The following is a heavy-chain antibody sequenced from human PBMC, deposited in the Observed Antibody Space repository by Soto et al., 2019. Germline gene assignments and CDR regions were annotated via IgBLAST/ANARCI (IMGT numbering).Heavy chain of an antibody. J-gene: IGHJ6*02. Sequence: PGESLKISCKGSGYSFTSYWTSWVRQMPGKGLEWMGRIDPSDSYTNYSPSFQGHVTISADKSISTAYLQWSSLKASDTAMYYCARPTVTTNYYYGMDVWGQGTTVTVSS. CDR1: GYSFTSYW. D-gene: IGHD4-4*01. CDR3: ARPTVTTNYYYGMDV. V-gene: IGHV5-10-1*01. CDR2: IDPSDSYT.